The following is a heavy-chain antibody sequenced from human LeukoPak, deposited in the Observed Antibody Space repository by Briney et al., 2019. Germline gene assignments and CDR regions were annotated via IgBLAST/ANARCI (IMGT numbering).Heavy chain of an antibody. J-gene: IGHJ4*02. Sequence: SETLSLTCAVYGGSFSGYYWSWIRQPPGKGLEWIGEINHSGSTNYNPSLKSRVTISVDTSKNQFSLKLSSVTAADTAVYYCARKGPRRITMVRGAYDYWGQGTPVTVSS. CDR1: GGSFSGYY. CDR2: INHSGST. CDR3: ARKGPRRITMVRGAYDY. V-gene: IGHV4-34*01. D-gene: IGHD3-10*01.